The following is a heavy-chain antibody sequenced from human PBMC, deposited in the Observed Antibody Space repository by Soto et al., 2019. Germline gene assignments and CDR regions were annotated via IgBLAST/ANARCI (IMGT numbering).Heavy chain of an antibody. CDR2: ISWDGGST. CDR3: AKASVAANDYYYGMDV. V-gene: IGHV3-43*01. J-gene: IGHJ6*02. D-gene: IGHD2-15*01. CDR1: GFTFDDCT. Sequence: PGGSLRLSCAASGFTFDDCTMHWVRQAPGKGLEWVSLISWDGGSTYYADSVKGRFTISRDNSKNSLYLQMNSLRTEDTALYYCAKASVAANDYYYGMDVWGQGTTVTVSS.